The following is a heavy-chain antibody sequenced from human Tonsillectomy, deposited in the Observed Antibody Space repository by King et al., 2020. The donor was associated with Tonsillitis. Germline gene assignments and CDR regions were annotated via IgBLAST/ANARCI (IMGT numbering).Heavy chain of an antibody. J-gene: IGHJ4*02. V-gene: IGHV4-59*01. CDR3: ARGRGISPWGGSGSAYFDY. D-gene: IGHD3-10*01. Sequence: VQLQESGPGLVKPSETLSLTCTVSGGSISSYYWSWIRQPPGKGLEWIGYIYYSGSTNYNPSLKRRVTISVDKSKNQFSLKLSSVTAADTAVYYCARGRGISPWGGSGSAYFDYWGQGTLVTVSS. CDR1: GGSISSYY. CDR2: IYYSGST.